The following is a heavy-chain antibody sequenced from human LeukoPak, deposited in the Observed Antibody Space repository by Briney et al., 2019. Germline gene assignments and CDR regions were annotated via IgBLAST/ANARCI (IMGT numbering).Heavy chain of an antibody. Sequence: PGGSLRLSCAASGFTFSSYAMSWVRQAPGKGLEWVSAISGSGGSTYYADSVKGRFTISRDNSKNTLYLQMNSLRAEDTAVYYCANAITIFGVVIPRYFDYWGQGTLVTVSS. CDR1: GFTFSSYA. CDR3: ANAITIFGVVIPRYFDY. CDR2: ISGSGGST. V-gene: IGHV3-23*01. D-gene: IGHD3-3*01. J-gene: IGHJ4*02.